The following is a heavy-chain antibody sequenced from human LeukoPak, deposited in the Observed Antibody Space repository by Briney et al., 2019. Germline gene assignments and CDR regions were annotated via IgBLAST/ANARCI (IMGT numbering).Heavy chain of an antibody. Sequence: GGSLRLSCAASGFTFSSYSMNWVRQAPGKGLKWVSSISSSSSYIYYADSVKGRFTISRDNAKNSLYLQMNSLRAEDTAVYYCARVAGSCSSTSCYTGWFDPWGQGTLVTVSS. CDR3: ARVAGSCSSTSCYTGWFDP. CDR2: ISSSSSYI. J-gene: IGHJ5*02. V-gene: IGHV3-21*01. D-gene: IGHD2-2*02. CDR1: GFTFSSYS.